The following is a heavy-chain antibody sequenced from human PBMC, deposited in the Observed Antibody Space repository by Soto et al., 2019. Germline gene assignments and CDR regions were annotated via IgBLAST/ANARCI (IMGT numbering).Heavy chain of an antibody. CDR2: IGHLENT. CDR1: GGSITHGGFS. CDR3: ARGGGNDPFDS. V-gene: IGHV4-30-2*06. Sequence: PSETLSLTCTVSGGSITHGGFSWSWIRQSPGKGLEWIGYIGHLENTYFHPTFKSRLTMSIDRSKNQFSLNLSSVTAADRAVYYCARGGGNDPFDSWGQGVLVT. D-gene: IGHD5-12*01. J-gene: IGHJ4*02.